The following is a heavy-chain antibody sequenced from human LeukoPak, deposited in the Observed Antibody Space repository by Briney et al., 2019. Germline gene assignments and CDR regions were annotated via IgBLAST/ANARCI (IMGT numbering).Heavy chain of an antibody. J-gene: IGHJ5*02. CDR1: GFTFSSYG. Sequence: PGGSLRLSCAASGFTFSSYGMHWVRQAPGKGLEWVAFIRYDGSNKYYADSVKGRFTISRDNSKNTLYLQMNSLRAEDTAVHDCAKELWHSSSWYRGENWFDPWGQGTLVTVSS. CDR2: IRYDGSNK. V-gene: IGHV3-30*02. D-gene: IGHD6-13*01. CDR3: AKELWHSSSWYRGENWFDP.